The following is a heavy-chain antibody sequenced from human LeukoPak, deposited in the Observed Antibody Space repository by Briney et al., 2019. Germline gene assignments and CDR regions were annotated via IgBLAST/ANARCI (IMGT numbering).Heavy chain of an antibody. J-gene: IGHJ6*02. CDR2: ISGSGGST. CDR1: GFTFSSYA. CDR3: ARDGAYWNYGNYYYGMDV. Sequence: GGSLRLSCAASGFTFSSYAMSWVRQAPGKELGWVSAISGSGGSTYYADSVKGRFTISRDNSKNTLYLQMNSLRAEDTAVYYCARDGAYWNYGNYYYGMDVWGQGTTVTVSS. D-gene: IGHD1-7*01. V-gene: IGHV3-23*01.